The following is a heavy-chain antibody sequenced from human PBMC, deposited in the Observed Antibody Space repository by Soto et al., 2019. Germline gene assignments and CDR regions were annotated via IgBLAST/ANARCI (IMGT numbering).Heavy chain of an antibody. V-gene: IGHV1-18*01. J-gene: IGHJ4*02. Sequence: ASVKVSCKASGSTFTSYGISWVRQAPGQGLEWMGWISAYNGNTNYAQKLQGRVTMTTDTSTSTAYMELRSLRSDDTAVYYCAREGYYYDSSGYYYDEISYYFDYWGQGTLVTVSS. CDR2: ISAYNGNT. CDR1: GSTFTSYG. D-gene: IGHD3-22*01. CDR3: AREGYYYDSSGYYYDEISYYFDY.